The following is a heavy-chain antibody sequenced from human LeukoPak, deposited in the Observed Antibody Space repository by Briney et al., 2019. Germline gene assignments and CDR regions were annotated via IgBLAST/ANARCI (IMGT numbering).Heavy chain of an antibody. CDR3: ARGCYYDSSGYCDLLDY. V-gene: IGHV1-3*01. Sequence: GASVKVSCKASGYTFTSYAMHWVRQAPGQRLEWMGWINAGNGNTKYSQKFQGRVTITRDTSASTAYMELSSLRSEDTAVYYCARGCYYDSSGYCDLLDYWGQGTLVTVSS. D-gene: IGHD3-22*01. CDR2: INAGNGNT. J-gene: IGHJ4*02. CDR1: GYTFTSYA.